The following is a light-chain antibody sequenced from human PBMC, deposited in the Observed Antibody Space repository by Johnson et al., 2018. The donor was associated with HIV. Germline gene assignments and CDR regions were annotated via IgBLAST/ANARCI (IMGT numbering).Light chain of an antibody. CDR3: GTWDSSRSAGGFV. J-gene: IGLJ1*01. V-gene: IGLV1-51*02. CDR2: DDN. Sequence: QSVLTQPPSVSAAPGRWVTVSCSGTTSNIGDHSVSWFQHLPGAAPKLLIYDDNKRPSGIPDRFSGSKSGTSATLGITGLQTGDEADYYCGTWDSSRSAGGFVFGTGTKVTVL. CDR1: TSNIGDHS.